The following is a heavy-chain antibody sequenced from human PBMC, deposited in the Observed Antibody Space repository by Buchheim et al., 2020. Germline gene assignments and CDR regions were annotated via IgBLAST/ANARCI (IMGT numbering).Heavy chain of an antibody. CDR1: GFTFSSYA. J-gene: IGHJ6*02. CDR2: ISGSGGST. CDR3: AKDGTHRAALNYYYYYGMDV. Sequence: EVQLLESGGGLVQPGGSLRLSCAASGFTFSSYAMSWVRQAPGKGLEWVSAISGSGGSTYYADSVKGRFTISRDNSKTTLYLQMNSLRAEDTAVYYCAKDGTHRAALNYYYYYGMDVWGQGTT. D-gene: IGHD1-7*01. V-gene: IGHV3-23*01.